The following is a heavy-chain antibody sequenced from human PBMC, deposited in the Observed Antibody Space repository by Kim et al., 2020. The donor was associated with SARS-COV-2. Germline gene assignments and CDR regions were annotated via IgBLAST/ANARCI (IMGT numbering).Heavy chain of an antibody. CDR3: ARALWTTGMDV. V-gene: IGHV1-46*01. Sequence: GTAYAQIFKGRVTMTTDSSTNTIYMEMTSLRSDDTASYYCARALWTTGMDVWGQGTTVTVS. J-gene: IGHJ6*02. D-gene: IGHD1-1*01. CDR2: GT.